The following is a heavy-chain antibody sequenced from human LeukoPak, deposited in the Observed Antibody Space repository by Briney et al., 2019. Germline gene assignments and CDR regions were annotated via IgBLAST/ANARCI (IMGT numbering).Heavy chain of an antibody. J-gene: IGHJ5*02. CDR1: GFTFSNYL. CDR2: KKQDGSKK. CDR3: ARGSLLEWLLSFDP. D-gene: IGHD3-3*01. V-gene: IGHV3-7*01. Sequence: GGSLTLSFVGSGFTFSNYLMSWVRPARGKGLEGVANKKQDGSKKYYGASVKGRFTISRDNAKNTLYLQMNSLRAEDTAMYYCARGSLLEWLLSFDPWGQGTLVTVSS.